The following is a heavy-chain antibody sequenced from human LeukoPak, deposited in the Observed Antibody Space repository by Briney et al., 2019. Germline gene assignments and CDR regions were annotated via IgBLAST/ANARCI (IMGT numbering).Heavy chain of an antibody. CDR1: GGTFSSYA. V-gene: IGHV1-69*13. J-gene: IGHJ5*02. CDR2: IIPIFGKA. D-gene: IGHD5-18*01. CDR3: ARGEYSYGPRSNWFDP. Sequence: SVKVSCKASGGTFSSYAISWVRQASGQGLEWMGGIIPIFGKANYAQKFQGRVTITADESTSTAYMELSSLRSEDTAVYYCARGEYSYGPRSNWFDPWGQGTLVTVS.